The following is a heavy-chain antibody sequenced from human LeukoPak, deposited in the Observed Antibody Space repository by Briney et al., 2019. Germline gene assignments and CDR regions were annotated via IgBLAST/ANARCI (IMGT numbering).Heavy chain of an antibody. J-gene: IGHJ3*02. D-gene: IGHD2-21*02. V-gene: IGHV4-59*07. Sequence: SDTVSLPCFFSGGSIRSFYWRWFRHPPAKGLAPSGHLHYSGSTNYNPSLKSRVTISVDTSKNQFSLKLSSVTAADTAVYYCARYRGDFDAFDIWGQGTMVTVSS. CDR3: ARYRGDFDAFDI. CDR1: GGSIRSFY. CDR2: LHYSGST.